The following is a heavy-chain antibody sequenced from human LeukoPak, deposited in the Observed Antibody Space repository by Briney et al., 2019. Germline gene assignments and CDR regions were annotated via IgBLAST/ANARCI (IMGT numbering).Heavy chain of an antibody. Sequence: GGSLRLSCAVSGFIVSSGYMSGVRQAPGKGLDGVSVTYSGGSTFYAGSVKGRFTVSRDNSKNTLYLQMNSLRADDTAVYYCARSTEWLLLDHWGQGTLVTVSS. V-gene: IGHV3-53*01. J-gene: IGHJ4*02. CDR3: ARSTEWLLLDH. D-gene: IGHD3-22*01. CDR1: GFIVSSGY. CDR2: TYSGGST.